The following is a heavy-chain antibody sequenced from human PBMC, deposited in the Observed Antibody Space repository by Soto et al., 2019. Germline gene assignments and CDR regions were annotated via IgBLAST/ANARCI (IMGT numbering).Heavy chain of an antibody. CDR3: AGDSTDGDFVDAFDV. J-gene: IGHJ3*01. D-gene: IGHD4-17*01. Sequence: ELQLVESGGGLVQPGGSLRLSCAASGFSVSINYVNWVRQAPGKGLEWVSVIYSGGTTHYADSVKGRFTISRDTSKNTLYLKMSSLRVEDTGVYYCAGDSTDGDFVDAFDVWGQGTMVTVSS. CDR1: GFSVSINY. V-gene: IGHV3-66*01. CDR2: IYSGGTT.